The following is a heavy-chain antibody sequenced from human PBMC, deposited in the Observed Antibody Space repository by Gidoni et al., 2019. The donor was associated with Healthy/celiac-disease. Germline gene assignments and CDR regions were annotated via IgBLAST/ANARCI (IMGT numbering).Heavy chain of an antibody. V-gene: IGHV3-15*07. CDR3: TTGAGYSYGTAFDI. CDR2: SKCKTDGGTT. D-gene: IGHD5-18*01. J-gene: IGHJ3*02. CDR1: VFTFSNAW. Sequence: EVQLVESGGGLVKPGGSLRVSCAASVFTFSNAWSNWVRQAPGKGLGWVGRSKCKTDGGTTDYAAPVKVIFTILRDDSNNTLYLQMNSLKTEDTAVYYCTTGAGYSYGTAFDIWGQGTMVTVSS.